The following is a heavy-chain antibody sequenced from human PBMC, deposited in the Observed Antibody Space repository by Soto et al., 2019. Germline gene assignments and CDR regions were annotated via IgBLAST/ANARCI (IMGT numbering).Heavy chain of an antibody. D-gene: IGHD2-8*01. CDR2: INPKSGGT. CDR3: ARGDSTDCSNGVCSFFYTLAMDV. CDR1: GYSFTDYH. V-gene: IGHV1-2*04. Sequence: ASVKVSCKASGYSFTDYHIHWVRQAPGQGLEWLGRINPKSGGTSTAQKLQGWVTMTTDTSISTASMELTRLTSDDTAIYYCARGDSTDCSNGVCSFFYTLAMDVWGQGTTVTFSS. J-gene: IGHJ6*02.